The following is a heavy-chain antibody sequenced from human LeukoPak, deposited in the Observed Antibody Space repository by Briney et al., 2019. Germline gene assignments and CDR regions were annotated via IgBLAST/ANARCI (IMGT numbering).Heavy chain of an antibody. CDR2: IYYSGST. D-gene: IGHD3-9*01. CDR3: ARRGYDILTGYYGEYYFDY. V-gene: IGHV4-39*01. J-gene: IGHJ4*02. Sequence: SETLSLTCTVSGGSNSSSSYYWGWIRQPPGKVLEWVGSIYYSGSTYYNPSLKSRVTISVDTSKYQFSLKLSSVTAADTAVYYCARRGYDILTGYYGEYYFDYWGQGTLVIVSS. CDR1: GGSNSSSSYY.